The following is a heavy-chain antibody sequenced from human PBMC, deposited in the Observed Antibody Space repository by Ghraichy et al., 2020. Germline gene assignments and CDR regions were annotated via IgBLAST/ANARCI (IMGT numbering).Heavy chain of an antibody. V-gene: IGHV3-66*01. CDR2: IYSGGST. D-gene: IGHD3-3*01. CDR1: GFTVSSNY. CDR3: AREGFGVVIPYYYMDV. J-gene: IGHJ6*03. Sequence: GGSLRLSCAASGFTVSSNYMSWVRQAPGKGLEWVSVIYSGGSTYYADSVKGRFTISRDNSKNTLYLQMNSLRAEDTAVYYCAREGFGVVIPYYYMDVWGKGTTVTVSS.